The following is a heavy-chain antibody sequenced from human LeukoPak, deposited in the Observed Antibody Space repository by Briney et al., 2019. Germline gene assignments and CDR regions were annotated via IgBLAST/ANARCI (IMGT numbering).Heavy chain of an antibody. Sequence: SETLSLTCTVSGGSITSNSYYWGWIRQPPGKGLEWIGSITYSGSTYYNPSLKRRVTISIDTSKNQFSLKLSSVTAADTAVYYCARVSFNGRNDYWGQGTLVTVSS. CDR2: ITYSGST. V-gene: IGHV4-39*07. CDR3: ARVSFNGRNDY. CDR1: GGSITSNSYY. J-gene: IGHJ4*02.